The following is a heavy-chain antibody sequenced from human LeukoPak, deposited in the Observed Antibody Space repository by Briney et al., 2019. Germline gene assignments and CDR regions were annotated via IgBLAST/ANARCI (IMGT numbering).Heavy chain of an antibody. CDR2: ISGSGGST. CDR3: AKELLWFGEHAFDY. Sequence: GGSLRLSCAASGFTFSTYAMSWVRQAPGKGLEWVSGISGSGGSTFYADSVKGRFTISRDNSKNTLYLQMNSLRAEDTAVYYCAKELLWFGEHAFDYWGQGTLVTVSS. V-gene: IGHV3-23*01. D-gene: IGHD3-10*01. J-gene: IGHJ4*02. CDR1: GFTFSTYA.